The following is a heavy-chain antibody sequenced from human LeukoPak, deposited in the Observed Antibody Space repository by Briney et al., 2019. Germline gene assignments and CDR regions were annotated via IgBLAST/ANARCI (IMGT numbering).Heavy chain of an antibody. V-gene: IGHV4-59*08. Sequence: KPSETLSLTCTVSGGPISSYYWSWIRQPPGKGLEWIGYIYYSGSTNYNPSLKSRVTISVDTSKNQFSLKLSSVTAADTAVYYCARQGIQLWRGAYDAFDIWGQGTMVTVSS. CDR3: ARQGIQLWRGAYDAFDI. CDR1: GGPISSYY. D-gene: IGHD5-18*01. J-gene: IGHJ3*02. CDR2: IYYSGST.